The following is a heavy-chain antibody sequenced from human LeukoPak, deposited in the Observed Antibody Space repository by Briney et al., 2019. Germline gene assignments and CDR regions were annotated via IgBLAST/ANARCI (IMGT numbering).Heavy chain of an antibody. Sequence: SETLSLTCTVSGGSISSSSYYWSWIRQPAGKGLEWIGRIYTSGSTNYNPSLKSRVTMSVDTSKNQFSLKLSSVTAADTAVYYCARSDYGDYGDRLYFQHWGQGTLVTVSS. V-gene: IGHV4-61*02. CDR3: ARSDYGDYGDRLYFQH. CDR1: GGSISSSSYY. D-gene: IGHD4-17*01. CDR2: IYTSGST. J-gene: IGHJ1*01.